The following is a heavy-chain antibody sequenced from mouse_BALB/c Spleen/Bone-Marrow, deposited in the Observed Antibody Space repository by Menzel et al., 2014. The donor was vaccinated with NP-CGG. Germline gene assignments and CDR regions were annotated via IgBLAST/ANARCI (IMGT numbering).Heavy chain of an antibody. CDR3: ARDRTYYYGMDY. J-gene: IGHJ4*01. CDR2: INSNGGST. V-gene: IGHV5-6-3*01. CDR1: GFPFSSYG. Sequence: DVKLQESGGGLVQPGGSLKLSCAASGFPFSSYGMSWVRQTPDKRLELVATINSNGGSTYYPDSVKGRFTISRDNAKNTLYLQMSSLKSEDSAMFYCARDRTYYYGMDYWGQGTSVTVSS.